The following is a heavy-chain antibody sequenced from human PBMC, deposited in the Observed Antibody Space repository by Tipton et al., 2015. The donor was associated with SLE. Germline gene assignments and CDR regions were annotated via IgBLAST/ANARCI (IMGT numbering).Heavy chain of an antibody. CDR1: GGSISSSSYY. V-gene: IGHV4-39*07. CDR3: ARGINNWNLPYYYYYGMDV. CDR2: IYYSGST. D-gene: IGHD1-7*01. J-gene: IGHJ6*02. Sequence: TLSLTCTVSGGSISSSSYYWGWIRQPPGKGLEWIGSIYYSGSTNYNPSLKSRVTISVDKSKNQFSLKLSSVTAADTAVYYCARGINNWNLPYYYYYGMDVWGQGTTVTVSS.